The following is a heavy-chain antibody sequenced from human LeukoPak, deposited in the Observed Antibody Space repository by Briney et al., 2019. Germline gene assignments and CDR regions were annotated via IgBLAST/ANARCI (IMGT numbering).Heavy chain of an antibody. V-gene: IGHV4-30-4*08. CDR3: ARGHGTGDDAFDI. Sequence: SETLSLTCTVSGGSISSGDYYWSWIRQPPGKGLEWIGYIYYSGSTYYNPSLKSRVTISVDTSKNQLSLKLSSVTAADTAVYYCARGHGTGDDAFDIWGQGTMVTVSS. D-gene: IGHD7-27*01. CDR2: IYYSGST. CDR1: GGSISSGDYY. J-gene: IGHJ3*02.